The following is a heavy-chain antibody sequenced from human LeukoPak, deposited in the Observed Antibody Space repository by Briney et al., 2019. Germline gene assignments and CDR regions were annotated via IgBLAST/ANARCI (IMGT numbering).Heavy chain of an antibody. CDR1: GGSISSYY. Sequence: SETLSLTCTVSGGSISSYYWSWIRQPPGKGLEWIGYIYYSGSTNYNPSLKSRVTISVDTSKNQFSLELSSVTAADTAVYYCARDGQLGATEFDPWGQGTLVTVSS. CDR2: IYYSGST. V-gene: IGHV4-59*01. D-gene: IGHD1-26*01. CDR3: ARDGQLGATEFDP. J-gene: IGHJ5*02.